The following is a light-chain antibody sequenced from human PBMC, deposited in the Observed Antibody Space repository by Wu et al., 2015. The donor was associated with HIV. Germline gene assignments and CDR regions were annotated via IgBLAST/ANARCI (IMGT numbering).Light chain of an antibody. CDR2: GAS. CDR3: QQYGNSPFT. V-gene: IGKV3-20*01. CDR1: QSVSSY. J-gene: IGKJ3*01. Sequence: EIVLTQSPATLSLSPGEGATLSCRASQSVSSYLAWYQQKPGQAPRLLIYGASSRATGIPDRFSGSGSGTDFTLTISRLEPEDFAVYYCQQYGNSPFTFGPGTKVDIK.